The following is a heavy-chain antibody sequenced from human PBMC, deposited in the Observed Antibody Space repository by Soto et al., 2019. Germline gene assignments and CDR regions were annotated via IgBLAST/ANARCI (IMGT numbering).Heavy chain of an antibody. CDR1: GFTFSNYG. CDR3: AKRGALHDFDY. Sequence: QVQLVESGGGVVQPGRSLRLSCAGSGFTFSNYGMHWVRQAPGKGLEWVAVISHDGGNKYYVDSVKGRFTISRDNSKKTLHLQMDSLSTEDTAVYYCAKRGALHDFDYWGQGTLVIVSS. V-gene: IGHV3-30*18. CDR2: ISHDGGNK. J-gene: IGHJ4*02.